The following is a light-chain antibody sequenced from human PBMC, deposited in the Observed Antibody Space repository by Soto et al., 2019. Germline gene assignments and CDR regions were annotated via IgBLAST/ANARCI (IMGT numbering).Light chain of an antibody. J-gene: IGKJ2*01. V-gene: IGKV1-39*01. Sequence: DIQMTQSPSSLSASVGDRVTITCRASQTISSFLNWYQQKPGKAPNLLIYAASSLQSGIASRFSGSGSGTDFTLAINSLQPEDCATYYCQQSNSSPYTFGQGTKLVIK. CDR1: QTISSF. CDR3: QQSNSSPYT. CDR2: AAS.